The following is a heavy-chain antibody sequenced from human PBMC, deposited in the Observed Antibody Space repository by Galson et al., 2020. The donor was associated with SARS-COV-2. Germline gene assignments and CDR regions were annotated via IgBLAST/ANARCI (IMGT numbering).Heavy chain of an antibody. Sequence: GESLKISCAASGFTFSSYAMHWVRQAPGKGLEWVAVISYDGSNKYYADSVKGRFTISRDNSKNTLYLQMNSLRAEDTAVYYCASRYISGWYYFDYWGQGTLVTVSS. CDR3: ASRYISGWYYFDY. CDR1: GFTFSSYA. V-gene: IGHV3-30*01. CDR2: ISYDGSNK. J-gene: IGHJ4*02. D-gene: IGHD6-19*01.